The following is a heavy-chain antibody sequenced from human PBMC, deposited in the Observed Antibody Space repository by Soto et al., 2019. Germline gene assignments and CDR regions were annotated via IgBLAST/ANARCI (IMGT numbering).Heavy chain of an antibody. CDR3: AKDRYPCSSTTCYLYYYYMDV. D-gene: IGHD2-2*01. J-gene: IGHJ6*03. CDR1: GFTFSSYA. Sequence: GGSLRLSCAASGFTFSSYAMSWVRQAPGKGLEWVSGITGSGGSTYHADSVKGRFTISRDNSKSTLYLQMNSLRAEDTAVYYCAKDRYPCSSTTCYLYYYYMDVWGKGTTVTVSS. CDR2: ITGSGGST. V-gene: IGHV3-23*01.